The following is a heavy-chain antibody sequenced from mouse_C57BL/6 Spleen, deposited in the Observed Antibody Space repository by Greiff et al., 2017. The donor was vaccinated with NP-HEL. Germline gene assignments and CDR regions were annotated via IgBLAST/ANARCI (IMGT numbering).Heavy chain of an antibody. CDR3: ARSIYYDYDGGFAY. CDR1: GYTFTSYW. CDR2: IDPSDSET. V-gene: IGHV1-52*01. Sequence: QVPLQQPGAELVRPGSSVKLSCKASGYTFTSYWMHWVKQRPIQGLEWIGNIDPSDSETHYNQKFKDKATLTVDKSSSTAYMQLSSLTSEDSAVYYCARSIYYDYDGGFAYWGQGTLVTVSA. J-gene: IGHJ3*01. D-gene: IGHD2-4*01.